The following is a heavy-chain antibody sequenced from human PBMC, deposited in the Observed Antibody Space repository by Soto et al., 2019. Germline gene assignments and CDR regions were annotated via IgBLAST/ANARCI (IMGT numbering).Heavy chain of an antibody. J-gene: IGHJ4*02. CDR2: ISSTSTNI. V-gene: IGHV3-21*04. CDR3: VRELGLAY. D-gene: IGHD7-27*01. CDR1: GLTFSRYI. Sequence: GGSLRLSCAASGLTFSRYIMHWVRQAPGQGLEWIATISSTSTNIYYADSVKGRITISRDNPKNSLYLQMDSLRVEDTAVYYCVRELGLAYWGQGALVTVSS.